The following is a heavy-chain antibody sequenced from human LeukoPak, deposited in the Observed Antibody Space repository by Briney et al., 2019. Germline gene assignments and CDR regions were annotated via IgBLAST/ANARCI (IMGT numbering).Heavy chain of an antibody. V-gene: IGHV3-9*01. CDR2: ISWNSGSI. CDR3: ARDSTLDDAGSGPTGNDY. Sequence: PGGSLRLSCAASGFTFDDYAMHWVRQAPGKGLEWVSGISWNSGSIGYADSVKGRFTISRDNAKNSLYLQMNSLRAEDTAVYYCARDSTLDDAGSGPTGNDYWGQGTLVTVSS. J-gene: IGHJ4*02. D-gene: IGHD6-19*01. CDR1: GFTFDDYA.